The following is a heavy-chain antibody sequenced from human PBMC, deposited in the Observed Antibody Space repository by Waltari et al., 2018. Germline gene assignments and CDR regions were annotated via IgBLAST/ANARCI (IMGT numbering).Heavy chain of an antibody. CDR2: ISISISYI. CDR1: GFTFSSYS. CDR3: ARNSRYYYDSSGYPMDY. V-gene: IGHV3-21*01. D-gene: IGHD3-22*01. Sequence: EVQLVESGGGLVKPGGSLRLSCAVSGFTFSSYSMNWVRQAPGKGLECISSISISISYIYYADSVKGRFTISRENAKNSLYLQMNSLRAEDTAVYYCARNSRYYYDSSGYPMDYWGQGTLVTVSS. J-gene: IGHJ4*02.